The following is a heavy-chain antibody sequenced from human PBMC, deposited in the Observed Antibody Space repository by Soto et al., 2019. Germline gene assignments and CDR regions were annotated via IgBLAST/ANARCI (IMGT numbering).Heavy chain of an antibody. V-gene: IGHV3-33*01. J-gene: IGHJ4*02. CDR3: ARDEASAGIAAAGTVDY. CDR2: IWYDGSNK. CDR1: GFTFSSYG. D-gene: IGHD6-13*01. Sequence: PGGTRRLSCAASGFTFSSYGPHCIRQAPGKGLEWVAVIWYDGSNKYYADSVKGRFTISRDNSKNTLYLQMNSLRAEDTAVYYCARDEASAGIAAAGTVDYWGQGTLVAVSS.